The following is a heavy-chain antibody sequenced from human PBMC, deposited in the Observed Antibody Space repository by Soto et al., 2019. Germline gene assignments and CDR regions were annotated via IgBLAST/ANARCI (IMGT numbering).Heavy chain of an antibody. D-gene: IGHD6-19*01. CDR1: GFSFSNYA. V-gene: IGHV3-23*01. CDR2: ISGSGGSA. J-gene: IGHJ3*01. CDR3: VREGSGWYSRGSFDF. Sequence: GESLKISCAASGFSFSNYAMNWFRQAPGNGLEWVSVISGSGGSASYADSVQCRFTISRDNSNNTLYLQMNSLRAEDTAIYSCVREGSGWYSRGSFDFWGRGTMVTVSS.